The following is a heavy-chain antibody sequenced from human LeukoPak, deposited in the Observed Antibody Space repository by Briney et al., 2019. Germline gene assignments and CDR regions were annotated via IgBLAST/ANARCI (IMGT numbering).Heavy chain of an antibody. V-gene: IGHV3-7*03. CDR1: GFTVSSNY. J-gene: IGHJ4*02. Sequence: GGSLRLSCAASGFTVSSNYMSWVRQAPGKGLEWVANIKQDGSEKYYVDSVKGRFTISRDNSKNTLYLQMNSLRADDTAVYYCAKDSSGWYRHYYFDDWGQGTLVTVSS. CDR3: AKDSSGWYRHYYFDD. D-gene: IGHD6-19*01. CDR2: IKQDGSEK.